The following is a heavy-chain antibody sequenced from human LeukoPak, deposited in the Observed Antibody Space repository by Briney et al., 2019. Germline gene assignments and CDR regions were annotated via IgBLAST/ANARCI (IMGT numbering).Heavy chain of an antibody. CDR3: ARHAVRDGYNRHNDY. CDR2: VCPGDSDT. Sequence: GESLKISCKGSGYTFTNYWIGWVRQVPGKGLEWMGIVCPGDSDTRYNPSFQGQVTISVDKSISTAYLQWNSLKASDTAMYYCARHAVRDGYNRHNDYWGQGTLVTVSS. CDR1: GYTFTNYW. D-gene: IGHD5-24*01. J-gene: IGHJ4*02. V-gene: IGHV5-51*01.